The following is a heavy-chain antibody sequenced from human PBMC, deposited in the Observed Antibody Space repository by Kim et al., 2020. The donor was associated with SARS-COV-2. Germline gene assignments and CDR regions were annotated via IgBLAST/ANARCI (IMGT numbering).Heavy chain of an antibody. J-gene: IGHJ4*02. D-gene: IGHD1-26*01. CDR3: ATETIVGARVFDY. V-gene: IGHV1-24*01. Sequence: YAQKCQGRVTMTEDTSTDTAYMELSSLRSEDTAVYYCATETIVGARVFDYWGQGTLVTVSS.